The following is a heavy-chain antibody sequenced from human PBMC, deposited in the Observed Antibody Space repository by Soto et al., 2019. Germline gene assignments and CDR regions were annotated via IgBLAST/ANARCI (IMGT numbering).Heavy chain of an antibody. CDR2: ISGSGGST. Sequence: GRSLGLSCAASGFTFSDYAMHWVRQAPGKGLEWVSGISGSGGSTYYADSGKGRFTISRDNAKNSLYLQMKSLRAEDTAIYYSAKGGATIVSADINWFDVWGQGTLGTVSS. CDR1: GFTFSDYA. V-gene: IGHV3-23*01. CDR3: AKGGATIVSADINWFDV. J-gene: IGHJ5*02. D-gene: IGHD5-12*01.